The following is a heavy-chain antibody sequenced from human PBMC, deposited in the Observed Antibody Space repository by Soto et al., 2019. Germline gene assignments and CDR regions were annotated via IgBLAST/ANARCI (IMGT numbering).Heavy chain of an antibody. CDR3: ARGDYGTGGYPFPYFDY. V-gene: IGHV1-2*02. CDR2: INPDSGAT. Sequence: ASVKVSCKASGYRFTGYYITWVRQAPGQGLEWMGWINPDSGATNYAQNFQGRVTLTSDTSISTASMDLTSLTSDDTAVYYCARGDYGTGGYPFPYFDYWGQGTLVTVSS. D-gene: IGHD2-8*02. CDR1: GYRFTGYY. J-gene: IGHJ4*02.